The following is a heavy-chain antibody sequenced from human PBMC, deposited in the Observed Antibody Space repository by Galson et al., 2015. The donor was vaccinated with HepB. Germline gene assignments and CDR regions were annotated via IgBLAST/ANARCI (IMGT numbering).Heavy chain of an antibody. CDR1: GDSVSSNSAA. D-gene: IGHD1-26*01. V-gene: IGHV6-1*01. J-gene: IGHJ4*02. Sequence: CAMSGDSVSSNSAAWNWIRQSPSRGLERLGRTYYRSKWYNDYAVSVKSRITINPDTSKNQFSLQLNSVTPEDTAVSYCARDMLWDGCGFDYWGQGTLVTVSS. CDR3: ARDMLWDGCGFDY. CDR2: TYYRSKWYN.